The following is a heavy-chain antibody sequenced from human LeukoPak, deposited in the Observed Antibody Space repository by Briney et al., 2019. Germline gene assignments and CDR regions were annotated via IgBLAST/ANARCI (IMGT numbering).Heavy chain of an antibody. D-gene: IGHD6-13*01. CDR2: IHPSGGST. CDR1: GYTFTTYY. CDR3: ARDGAGAAGN. J-gene: IGHJ4*02. Sequence: ASVKVSSKASGYTFTTYYMHWVRQAPGQGLEWMGIIHPSGGSTSYAQKFQGRVTMTRDTSTSTVYMELSSLRSEDTAVYYCARDGAGAAGNWGQGTLVTVSS. V-gene: IGHV1-46*01.